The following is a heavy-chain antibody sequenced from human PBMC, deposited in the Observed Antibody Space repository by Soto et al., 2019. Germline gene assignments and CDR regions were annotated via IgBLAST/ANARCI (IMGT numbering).Heavy chain of an antibody. Sequence: VGAPRLSCAAPGFTLYTFSMSWVRQGPGEGVEWVSTISGGGDKTYYADSVKGRFTISRDNSKNTVSLQLNSLRAEDTAVYYCAKDPDYDFWSGFTTTFDSWGQGTLVTVSS. CDR2: ISGGGDKT. CDR3: AKDPDYDFWSGFTTTFDS. V-gene: IGHV3-23*01. CDR1: GFTLYTFS. D-gene: IGHD3-3*01. J-gene: IGHJ4*02.